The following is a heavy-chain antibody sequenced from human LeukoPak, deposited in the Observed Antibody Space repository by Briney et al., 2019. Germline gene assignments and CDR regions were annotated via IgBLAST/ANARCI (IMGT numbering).Heavy chain of an antibody. D-gene: IGHD2-2*01. CDR2: IYHSGST. V-gene: IGHV4-4*02. Sequence: SGTLSLTCAVSGGSISSSNWWSWVRQPPGKGLEWIGEIYHSGSTNYNPSLKSRVTISVDKSKNQFSLKLSSVTAADTAVYYCARVRGYCSSTSCWDYYYYGMDVWGQGTTVTVSS. J-gene: IGHJ6*02. CDR1: GGSISSSNW. CDR3: ARVRGYCSSTSCWDYYYYGMDV.